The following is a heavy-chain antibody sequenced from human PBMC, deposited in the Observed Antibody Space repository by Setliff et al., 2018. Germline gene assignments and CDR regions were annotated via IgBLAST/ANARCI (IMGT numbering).Heavy chain of an antibody. J-gene: IGHJ4*02. CDR2: IGVYNGHT. CDR3: LRLVRYCTRTACQRTSGEEV. Sequence: ASVKVSCTASGGTFRSDGFNWVRQAPGQGLEWLGWIGVYNGHTYSAQKFQARVTMTTDTSTNMAYMELRGLRSDDTAIYYCLRLVRYCTRTACQRTSGEEVWGQGTLVTVSS. D-gene: IGHD2-8*01. CDR1: GGTFRSDG. V-gene: IGHV1-18*01.